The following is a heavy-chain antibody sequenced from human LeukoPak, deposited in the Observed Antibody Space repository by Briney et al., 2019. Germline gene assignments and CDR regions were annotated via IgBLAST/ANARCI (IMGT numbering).Heavy chain of an antibody. J-gene: IGHJ4*02. CDR3: ASTNDYGDVYYFDY. CDR2: IIPIFGTA. D-gene: IGHD4-17*01. V-gene: IGHV1-69*13. CDR1: GGTFSSYA. Sequence: SVKVSCKASGGTFSSYAISWVRQAPGQGLEWMGGIIPIFGTANYAQKFRGRVTITADESTSTAYMELSSLRSEDTAVYYCASTNDYGDVYYFDYWGQGTLVTVSS.